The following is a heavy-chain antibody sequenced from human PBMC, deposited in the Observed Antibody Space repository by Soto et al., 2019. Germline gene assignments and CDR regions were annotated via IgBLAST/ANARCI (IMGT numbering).Heavy chain of an antibody. J-gene: IGHJ4*02. CDR1: GGSISSGGYS. CDR2: IYHSGST. D-gene: IGHD5-12*01. CDR3: ARGRYSGYDWGY. Sequence: SETLSLTCAVSGGSISSGGYSWSWIRQPPGKGLEWIGYIYHSGSTYYNPSLKSRVTISVDTSRNQFSLQLTSVTAADTAVYYCARGRYSGYDWGYWGQGTLVTVSS. V-gene: IGHV4-30-2*01.